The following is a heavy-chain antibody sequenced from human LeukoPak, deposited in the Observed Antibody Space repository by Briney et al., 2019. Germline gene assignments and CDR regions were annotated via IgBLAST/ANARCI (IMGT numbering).Heavy chain of an antibody. CDR2: IYYSGST. J-gene: IGHJ3*02. V-gene: IGHV4-59*12. D-gene: IGHD6-19*01. Sequence: SETLSLTCTVSGGSISSYYWSWIRQPPGKGLEWIGYIYYSGSTNYNPSLKSRVTISVDTSKNQFSLKLSSVTAADTAVYYCAREGSGSGWSQHAFDIWGQGTMVTVSS. CDR3: AREGSGSGWSQHAFDI. CDR1: GGSISSYY.